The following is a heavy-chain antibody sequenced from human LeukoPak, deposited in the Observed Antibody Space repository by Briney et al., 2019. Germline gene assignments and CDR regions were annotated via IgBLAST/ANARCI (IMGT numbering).Heavy chain of an antibody. J-gene: IGHJ4*02. Sequence: PGESLRLSCAASGVTFSSYAMSWVRQAPGRGLEWVSSISASGGNTYYADSVKGRFTISRDNSKNTLYLQMNSLRAEDTALYYCAKDKSGYSYGRFDYWGQGTLVTVSS. CDR1: GVTFSSYA. CDR2: ISASGGNT. CDR3: AKDKSGYSYGRFDY. V-gene: IGHV3-23*01. D-gene: IGHD5-18*01.